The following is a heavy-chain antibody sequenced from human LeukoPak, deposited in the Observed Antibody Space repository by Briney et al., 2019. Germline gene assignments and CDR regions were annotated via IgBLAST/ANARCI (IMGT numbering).Heavy chain of an antibody. J-gene: IGHJ4*02. Sequence: GESLKISCKGSGYSFTTYWIAWVRQMPGKGLEWMGIIYPRDSDIRYSPPFQGQVTISAGKSISTAYLQWNSLKASDTAMYYCARMIGLGEVSPYFDYWGQGSLVTVSS. CDR3: ARMIGLGEVSPYFDY. CDR2: IYPRDSDI. V-gene: IGHV5-51*01. D-gene: IGHD3-16*02. CDR1: GYSFTTYW.